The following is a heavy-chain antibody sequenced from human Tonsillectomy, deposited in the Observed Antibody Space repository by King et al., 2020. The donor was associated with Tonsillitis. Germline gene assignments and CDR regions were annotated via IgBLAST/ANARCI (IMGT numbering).Heavy chain of an antibody. Sequence: VQLVESGGGVVQPGRSLRLSCAASGFIFSSYGMHWVRQAPGKGLEWVAVISYDGSNKYYADSVKGRFTISRDNSKNTLYLQMNSLRGEDTAVYYCARDSKTDYDYVWGTKDYWGQGTLVTVSS. CDR2: ISYDGSNK. V-gene: IGHV3-33*05. CDR1: GFIFSSYG. CDR3: ARDSKTDYDYVWGTKDY. D-gene: IGHD3-16*01. J-gene: IGHJ4*02.